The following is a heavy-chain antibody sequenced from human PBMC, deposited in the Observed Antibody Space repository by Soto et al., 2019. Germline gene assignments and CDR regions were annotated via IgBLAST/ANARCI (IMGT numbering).Heavy chain of an antibody. V-gene: IGHV1-69*01. D-gene: IGHD2-15*01. CDR3: ARDGPAIVVRSTEQFDY. CDR1: GGTFSSYA. Sequence: QVQLVQSGAEVKKPGSSVKVSCKASGGTFSSYAISWVRQAPGQGLEWMGGIIPIFGTANYAQKFQGRVTITADESTSTAYMELSSLRSQDTAVYYCARDGPAIVVRSTEQFDYWGQGTLVTVSS. J-gene: IGHJ4*02. CDR2: IIPIFGTA.